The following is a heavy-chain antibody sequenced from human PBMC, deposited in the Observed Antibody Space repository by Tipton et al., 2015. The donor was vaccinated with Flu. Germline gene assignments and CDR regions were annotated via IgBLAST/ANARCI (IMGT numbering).Heavy chain of an antibody. J-gene: IGHJ4*02. Sequence: TLSLTCSVSEDHMSNFYWSWVRQPAGEGLEWIGRIHTNGKTDYNPSLKSRVAMSIATSKKQFSLHVTSVTAADTAVYYCVREYGTMDYWGQGILVTVSS. V-gene: IGHV4-4*07. D-gene: IGHD1-1*01. CDR1: EDHMSNFY. CDR2: IHTNGKT. CDR3: VREYGTMDY.